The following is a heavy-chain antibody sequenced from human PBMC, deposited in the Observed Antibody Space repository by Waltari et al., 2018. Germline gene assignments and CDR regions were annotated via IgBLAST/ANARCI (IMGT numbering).Heavy chain of an antibody. J-gene: IGHJ6*02. D-gene: IGHD3-10*01. Sequence: EVQLVESGGGLVPTGGSMRLSCDASGFSFSTYWMNWARQAPGEGLVCLLRINPDGTTIMYADSVKGRFTTSRDNAKNTLYLQMDSLRADDTAVYYCARSGFMDVWGQGTTVIVSS. CDR1: GFSFSTYW. CDR2: INPDGTTI. CDR3: ARSGFMDV. V-gene: IGHV3-74*03.